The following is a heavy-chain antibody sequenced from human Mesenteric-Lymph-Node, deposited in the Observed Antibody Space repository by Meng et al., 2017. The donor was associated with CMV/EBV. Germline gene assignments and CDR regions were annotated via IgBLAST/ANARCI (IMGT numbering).Heavy chain of an antibody. CDR2: IYYSGST. CDR3: ARDRRYCSSTSCYPGDAFDI. Sequence: SETLSLTCTVSGYSVSSGYYWGWIRQPPGKGLEWIGYIYYSGSTNYNPSLKSRVTISVDTSKNQFSLKLSSVTAADTAVYYCARDRRYCSSTSCYPGDAFDIWGQGTMVTVSS. V-gene: IGHV4-61*01. D-gene: IGHD2-2*01. J-gene: IGHJ3*02. CDR1: GYSVSSGYY.